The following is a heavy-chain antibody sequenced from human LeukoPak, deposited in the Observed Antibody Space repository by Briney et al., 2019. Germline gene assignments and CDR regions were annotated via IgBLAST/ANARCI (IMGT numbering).Heavy chain of an antibody. CDR3: TRHVPSGDWSDAFDI. D-gene: IGHD1-1*01. V-gene: IGHV3-73*01. CDR2: IRSKGDNYAT. Sequence: TGGSLRLSCAASGFSFSGSAMHWVRQASGKGLEWVGRIRSKGDNYATAYAASVRGRFTISRDDSKNTAYLQMNSLKTEDTAVYYCTRHVPSGDWSDAFDIWGQGTMVTVSS. CDR1: GFSFSGSA. J-gene: IGHJ3*02.